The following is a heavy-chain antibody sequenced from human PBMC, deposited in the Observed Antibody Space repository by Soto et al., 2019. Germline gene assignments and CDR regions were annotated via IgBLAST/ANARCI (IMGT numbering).Heavy chain of an antibody. CDR2: ISGSGGST. Sequence: PGGSLRLSCAASGFTFSSYAMSWVRQAPGKGLEWVSAISGSGGSTYYADSVKGRFTISRDNSKNTLYLQMNSLRAEDTAVYYCAKAKEEKIVVVPAAIPHPWSDPWGQGTLVTVS. D-gene: IGHD2-2*01. V-gene: IGHV3-23*01. CDR3: AKAKEEKIVVVPAAIPHPWSDP. CDR1: GFTFSSYA. J-gene: IGHJ5*02.